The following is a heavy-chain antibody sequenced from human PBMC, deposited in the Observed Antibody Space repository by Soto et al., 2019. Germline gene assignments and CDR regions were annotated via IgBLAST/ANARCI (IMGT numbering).Heavy chain of an antibody. CDR3: ARETYYDFWSGSYYGMDV. CDR2: ISYDGSNK. Sequence: GGSLSLSCAASGFTFSSYAVHWVRQAPGKGLEWVAVISYDGSNKYYADSVKGRFTISRDNSKNTLYLQMNSLRAEDTAVYYCARETYYDFWSGSYYGMDVWGQGTTVTVSS. CDR1: GFTFSSYA. V-gene: IGHV3-30-3*01. J-gene: IGHJ6*02. D-gene: IGHD3-3*01.